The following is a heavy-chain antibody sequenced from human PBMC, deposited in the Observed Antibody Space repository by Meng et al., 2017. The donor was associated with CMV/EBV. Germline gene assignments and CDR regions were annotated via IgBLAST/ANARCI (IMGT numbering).Heavy chain of an antibody. CDR3: ASMGGIIAAAGTGYY. Sequence: SGFTLSSYAMHWVRQAPGKGLEWVAVISYDGSNKYYADSVKGRFTISRDNSKNTLYLQMNSLRAEDTAVYYCASMGGIIAAAGTGYYWGQGTLVTVSS. J-gene: IGHJ4*02. V-gene: IGHV3-30*04. CDR1: GFTLSSYA. CDR2: ISYDGSNK. D-gene: IGHD6-13*01.